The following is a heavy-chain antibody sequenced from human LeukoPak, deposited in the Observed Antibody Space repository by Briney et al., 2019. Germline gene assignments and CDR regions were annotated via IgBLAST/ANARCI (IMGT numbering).Heavy chain of an antibody. J-gene: IGHJ4*02. V-gene: IGHV3-23*01. D-gene: IGHD3-22*01. Sequence: GGSLRLSCAASGFTVSSNYMSWVRQAPGVGLEWVSAIDGGGGSTWHADSVKGRFTISRDNSKNTLYMQMNSLRAEDTAVYYCAKDFYDNSGSRYDYWGQGTLVTVSS. CDR3: AKDFYDNSGSRYDY. CDR2: IDGGGGST. CDR1: GFTVSSNY.